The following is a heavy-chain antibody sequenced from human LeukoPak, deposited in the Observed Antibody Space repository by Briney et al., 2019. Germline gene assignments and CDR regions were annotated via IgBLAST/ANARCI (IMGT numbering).Heavy chain of an antibody. J-gene: IGHJ6*03. CDR1: GGSISSGDYY. D-gene: IGHD3-3*01. CDR2: IYYSGST. Sequence: SETLSLTCTVSGGSISSGDYYWSWIRQPPGKGLEWIGYIYYSGSTYYNPSLKSRVTISVDTSKNQFSLKLSSVTAADTAVYYCAGDTIFGVVPNYYYYYMDVWGKGTTVTVSS. CDR3: AGDTIFGVVPNYYYYYMDV. V-gene: IGHV4-30-4*08.